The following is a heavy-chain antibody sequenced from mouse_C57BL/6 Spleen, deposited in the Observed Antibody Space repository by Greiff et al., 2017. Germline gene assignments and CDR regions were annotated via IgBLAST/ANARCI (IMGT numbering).Heavy chain of an antibody. V-gene: IGHV14-4*01. J-gene: IGHJ2*01. CDR3: TTRGFYGYDSFDY. CDR2: IDPENGDT. CDR1: GFNIKDDY. Sequence: DVKLQESGAELVRPGASVKLSCTASGFNIKDDYMHWVKQRPEQGLEWIGWIDPENGDTEYASKFQGKATITADTSSNTAYLQLSSLTSEDTAVYYCTTRGFYGYDSFDYWGQGTTLTVSS. D-gene: IGHD2-2*01.